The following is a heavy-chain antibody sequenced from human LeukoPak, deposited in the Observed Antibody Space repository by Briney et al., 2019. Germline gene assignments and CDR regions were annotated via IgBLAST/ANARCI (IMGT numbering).Heavy chain of an antibody. J-gene: IGHJ4*02. D-gene: IGHD4-17*01. CDR3: ARGPSKPRKYGDYVRTRIYLFDY. V-gene: IGHV1-69*01. CDR1: GDTFSSYA. Sequence: SVKVSCKASGDTFSSYAISWVRQAPGQGLEWMGGIIPIFGTANCAQKFQGRVTITADESTSTAYMELSSLRSEDTAVYYCARGPSKPRKYGDYVRTRIYLFDYWGQGTLVTVSS. CDR2: IIPIFGTA.